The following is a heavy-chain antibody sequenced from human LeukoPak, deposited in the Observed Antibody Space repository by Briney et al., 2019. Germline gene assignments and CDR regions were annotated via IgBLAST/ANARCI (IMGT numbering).Heavy chain of an antibody. V-gene: IGHV1-69*13. CDR1: GGTFSSYA. Sequence: GATVKVSCKASGGTFSSYAISWVRQAPGQGLEWMGGIIPIFGTANYAQKFQGRVTITADESTSTAYMELSSLRSEDTAVYYCARGNTDHAFDIWGQGTMATVSS. CDR3: ARGNTDHAFDI. CDR2: IIPIFGTA. D-gene: IGHD5-18*01. J-gene: IGHJ3*02.